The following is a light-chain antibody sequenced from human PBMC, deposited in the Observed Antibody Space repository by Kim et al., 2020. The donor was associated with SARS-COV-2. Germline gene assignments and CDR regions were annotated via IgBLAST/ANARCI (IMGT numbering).Light chain of an antibody. V-gene: IGLV5-37*01. J-gene: IGLJ2*01. Sequence: TSTLHSELNVGSHNVYWFQQKPGSPPRYLLYYFSDSDKGQGSGVPSRFSGSKDASANTGILLISGLQSEDEADYYCMIWPRNAVLFGGGTQLTVL. CDR1: SELNVGSHN. CDR2: YFSDSDK. CDR3: MIWPRNAVL.